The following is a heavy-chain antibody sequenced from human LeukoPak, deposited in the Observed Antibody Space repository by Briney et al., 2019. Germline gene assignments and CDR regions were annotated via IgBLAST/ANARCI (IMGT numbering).Heavy chain of an antibody. V-gene: IGHV3-30*04. CDR2: ISYDGSNK. J-gene: IGHJ6*02. CDR1: GFTFSSYA. D-gene: IGHD3-10*01. Sequence: GGSLRLSCAASGFTFSSYAMHWVRQAPGKGLEWGALISYDGSNKYYADSVKGRFTISRDNSKNTLYLQMNSLRAEDTAVYYCARDRDGSGSWNYYYGMDVWGQGTTVTVSS. CDR3: ARDRDGSGSWNYYYGMDV.